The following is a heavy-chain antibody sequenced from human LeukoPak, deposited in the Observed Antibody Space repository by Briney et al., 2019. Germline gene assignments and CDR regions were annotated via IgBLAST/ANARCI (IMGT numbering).Heavy chain of an antibody. V-gene: IGHV4-59*08. CDR1: GGSISSYY. CDR3: ARHSSESSSWYVGGIDY. J-gene: IGHJ4*02. D-gene: IGHD6-13*01. CDR2: IYYSGST. Sequence: SETLSLTCTVSGGSISSYYWSWIRQPPGKGLEWIGYIYYSGSTNYNPSLKSRVTISVDTSKNQFSLKLSSVTAADTAVYYCARHSSESSSWYVGGIDYWGQGTLVTVSS.